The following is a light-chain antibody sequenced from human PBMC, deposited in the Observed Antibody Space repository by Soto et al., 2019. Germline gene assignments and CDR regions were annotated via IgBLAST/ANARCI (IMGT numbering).Light chain of an antibody. CDR1: SSDVGGYNF. CDR3: TSYAGSSIPVV. Sequence: QSALTQPPSASGSPGQPVTISCTGASSDVGGYNFVSWYQQHPGKAPKLMIYEVTKRPSGVPDRFSGSKSGNTASLTVSGLQAEDEADYYCTSYAGSSIPVVFGGGTKLTVL. CDR2: EVT. J-gene: IGLJ2*01. V-gene: IGLV2-8*01.